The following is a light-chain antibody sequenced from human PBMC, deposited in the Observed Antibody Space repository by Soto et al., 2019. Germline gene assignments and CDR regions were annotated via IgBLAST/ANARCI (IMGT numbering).Light chain of an antibody. CDR1: SSDVGGYNS. CDR3: SSYAGSDNYV. Sequence: QSALTQPPSASGSPGQSVTISCTGTSSDVGGYNSVSWYQHLPGKAPKLMIYEVSKRPSGVPDRFSGSKSANTASLTVSRLQDEDEADDYCSSYAGSDNYVFGTGTKLPS. CDR2: EVS. J-gene: IGLJ1*01. V-gene: IGLV2-8*01.